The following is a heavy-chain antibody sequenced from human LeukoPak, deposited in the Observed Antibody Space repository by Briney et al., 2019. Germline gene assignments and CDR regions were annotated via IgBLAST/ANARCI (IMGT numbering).Heavy chain of an antibody. Sequence: PSETLSLTSAVYGGSFSGYYWSWIRQPPGKGLEWIGEFNHSGSTNYNPSLKSRVTISVDTSKNQFSLKLSSVTAADTAVYYCARGRGVVVVPAAIQPRRKYYFDYWGQGTLVTVSS. CDR1: GGSFSGYY. D-gene: IGHD2-2*02. V-gene: IGHV4-34*01. J-gene: IGHJ4*02. CDR2: FNHSGST. CDR3: ARGRGVVVVPAAIQPRRKYYFDY.